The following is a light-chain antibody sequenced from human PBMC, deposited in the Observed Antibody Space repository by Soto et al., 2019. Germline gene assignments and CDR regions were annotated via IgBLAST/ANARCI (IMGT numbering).Light chain of an antibody. CDR3: QQRSNWPLT. Sequence: EIVLTQSPATLSLSPGERATLSCRASQSVSSYLAWYQQKPGQAPRLLVRAASNRATGIPARFSGSGSGTDFTLTISSLETEDFAVYYCQQRSNWPLTFGGGTKVDIK. V-gene: IGKV3-11*01. CDR2: AAS. CDR1: QSVSSY. J-gene: IGKJ4*01.